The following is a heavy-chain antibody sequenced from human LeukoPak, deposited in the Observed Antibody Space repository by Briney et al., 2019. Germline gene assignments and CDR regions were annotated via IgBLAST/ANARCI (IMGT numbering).Heavy chain of an antibody. V-gene: IGHV4-30-2*01. D-gene: IGHD1-26*01. J-gene: IGHJ4*02. CDR3: ARAAYSGSYHSDY. CDR2: IYHSGGT. CDR1: GGSISSGGYS. Sequence: SQTLSLTCAVSGGSISSGGYSWSWIRQPPGKGLEWIGYIYHSGGTYYNPSLKSRVTISVDTSKNQFSLKLSSVTAADTAVYYCARAAYSGSYHSDYWGQGTLVTVSS.